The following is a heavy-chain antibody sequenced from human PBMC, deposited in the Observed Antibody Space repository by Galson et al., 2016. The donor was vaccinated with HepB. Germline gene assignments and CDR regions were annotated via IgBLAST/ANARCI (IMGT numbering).Heavy chain of an antibody. CDR2: IWYDGSNK. CDR3: ARGVGYGSGSHFDY. J-gene: IGHJ4*02. V-gene: IGHV3-33*01. CDR1: GFTFSSYG. Sequence: SLRLSCAASGFTFSSYGMHWARQAPGKGLEWMAVIWYDGSNKYYADSVKGRFTIPRDNSKNALYMQMNSLRAEDTAVYYCARGVGYGSGSHFDYWGQGTLVTVSS. D-gene: IGHD3-10*01.